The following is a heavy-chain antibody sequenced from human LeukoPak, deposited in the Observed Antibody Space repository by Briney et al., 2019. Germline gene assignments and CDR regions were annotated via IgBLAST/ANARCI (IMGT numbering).Heavy chain of an antibody. V-gene: IGHV4-59*08. J-gene: IGHJ3*02. CDR3: ARHDAIISMKVGEGPFEI. D-gene: IGHD3-22*01. CDR2: INYSGST. CDR1: GGSIGSYY. Sequence: PSETLSLTCTVSGGSIGSYYWNWIRQPPGKGLEWIGYINYSGSTTYNPSLKSRITISVDTSRNQLSLKLSSVTAADTAVYYCARHDAIISMKVGEGPFEIWGQGTMVTVSS.